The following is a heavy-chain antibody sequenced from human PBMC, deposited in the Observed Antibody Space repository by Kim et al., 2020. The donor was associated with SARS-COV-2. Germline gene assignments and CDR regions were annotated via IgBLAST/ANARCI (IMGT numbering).Heavy chain of an antibody. D-gene: IGHD3-22*01. J-gene: IGHJ5*02. CDR1: GGSISSGGYY. CDR3: ARDCVYYYDSRSWFDP. V-gene: IGHV4-31*03. CDR2: IYYSGST. Sequence: SETLSLTCTVSGGSISSGGYYWSWIRQHPGKGLEWIGYIYYSGSTYYNPSLKSRVTISVDTSKNQFSLKLSSVTAADTAVYYCARDCVYYYDSRSWFDPWGQGTLVTVSS.